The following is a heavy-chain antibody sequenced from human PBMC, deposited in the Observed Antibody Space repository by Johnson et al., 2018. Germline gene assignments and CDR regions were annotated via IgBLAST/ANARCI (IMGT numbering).Heavy chain of an antibody. Sequence: VQLLESGGGVVQPGRSLRLSCAASGFTFSSYGMHWVRQAPGKGLEWVAVISYDGNNKYYADYVKGRFTISRDNSKNSLYLQRNSLRGEDTAVYYCVHPEQGSERRAEYCQHWGQGTLVTVSS. CDR3: VHPEQGSERRAEYCQH. D-gene: IGHD1-1*01. CDR1: GFTFSSYG. J-gene: IGHJ1*01. CDR2: ISYDGNNK. V-gene: IGHV3-30*03.